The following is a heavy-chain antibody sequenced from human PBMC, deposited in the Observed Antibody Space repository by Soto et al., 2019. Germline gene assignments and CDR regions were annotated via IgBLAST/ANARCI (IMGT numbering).Heavy chain of an antibody. J-gene: IGHJ6*02. CDR1: GYVFTTYG. CDR3: ARDWRQAGYILNYYYGMDV. D-gene: IGHD6-13*01. V-gene: IGHV1-18*01. CDR2: ISASNGNT. Sequence: ASVKVSCKASGYVFTTYGINWVRQAPGQGLEWMGRISASNGNTNYAQKFQGRVTMTTDTSTNTAYMELRSLRSDDTAVYYCARDWRQAGYILNYYYGMDVWGQGTKVTVSS.